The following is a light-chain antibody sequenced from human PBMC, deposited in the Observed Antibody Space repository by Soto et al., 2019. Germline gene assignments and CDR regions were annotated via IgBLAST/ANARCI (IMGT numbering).Light chain of an antibody. J-gene: IGKJ4*01. CDR1: QSISTW. CDR3: QQYNTYPLT. V-gene: IGKV1-5*03. Sequence: DIQMTQSPSTLSASVGDRVTITCRASQSISTWLAWYQQKPGKAPKLLIYKASSLEGGVPSRFSGSGSGTDFNITISSLQPDDFATYYCQQYNTYPLTFCGGTTVEIK. CDR2: KAS.